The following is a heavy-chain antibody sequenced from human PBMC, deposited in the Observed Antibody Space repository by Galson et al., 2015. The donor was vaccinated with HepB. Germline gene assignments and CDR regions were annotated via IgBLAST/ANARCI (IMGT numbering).Heavy chain of an antibody. J-gene: IGHJ4*02. D-gene: IGHD2-15*01. Sequence: SLRLSCAASGFTFSSYGMNWVRQAPGKGLEWVSYISSSGSYIFYADSVKGRFTISRDNAKNPLYLQMNSLRAEDTAVYYCARGVGEYCSGGSCYSFDYWGRGTLVTVSS. CDR3: ARGVGEYCSGGSCYSFDY. CDR1: GFTFSSYG. V-gene: IGHV3-21*01. CDR2: ISSSGSYI.